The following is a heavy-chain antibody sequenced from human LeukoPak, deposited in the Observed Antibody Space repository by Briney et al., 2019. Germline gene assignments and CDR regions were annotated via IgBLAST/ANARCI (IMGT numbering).Heavy chain of an antibody. J-gene: IGHJ4*02. V-gene: IGHV1-18*04. CDR1: GYTFSVYY. Sequence: RRASVKVSCKASGYTFSVYYIQWVRQAPGQGLEWMGWISAYNGNTNYAQKLQGRVTMTTDTSTSTAYMELRSLRSDDTAVYYCARDSVYDFWSGYLFWGQGTLVTVSS. CDR3: ARDSVYDFWSGYLF. CDR2: ISAYNGNT. D-gene: IGHD3-3*01.